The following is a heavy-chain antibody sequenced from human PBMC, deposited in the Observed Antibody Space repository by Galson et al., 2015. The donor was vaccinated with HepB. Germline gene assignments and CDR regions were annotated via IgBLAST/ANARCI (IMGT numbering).Heavy chain of an antibody. CDR1: GYTFTSYD. J-gene: IGHJ5*02. Sequence: SVKVSCKASGYTFTSYDINWVRQAAGQGLEWMGWMNPNSDNTGYAQKFQGRVTMTSNTSISTAYMELRSLKPEDTAIYYCARVDISVAGGRRFDPWGQGTLVTVSS. CDR3: ARVDISVAGGRRFDP. V-gene: IGHV1-8*01. D-gene: IGHD6-19*01. CDR2: MNPNSDNT.